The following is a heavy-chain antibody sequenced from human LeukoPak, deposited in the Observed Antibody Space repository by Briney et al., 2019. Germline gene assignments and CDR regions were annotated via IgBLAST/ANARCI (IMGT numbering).Heavy chain of an antibody. D-gene: IGHD3-22*01. V-gene: IGHV1-2*02. Sequence: ASVKVSCKASGYTFTGYYVYWVRQAPGQGLEWMGWIKPDSGGTNYAQEFQGRVTMTRDTSISTAYMELSRLRSDATAVYYCSRGQGYYYGFDIWGQGTMVTVSS. CDR1: GYTFTGYY. CDR3: SRGQGYYYGFDI. CDR2: IKPDSGGT. J-gene: IGHJ3*02.